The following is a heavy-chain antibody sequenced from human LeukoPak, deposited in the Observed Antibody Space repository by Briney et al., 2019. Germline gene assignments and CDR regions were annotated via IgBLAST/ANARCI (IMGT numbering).Heavy chain of an antibody. Sequence: GGSLRLSCAVSGFTVSGTYMSWVRQIPGKGLEWVSGIDSGGSIYSADSVKGRFTISRDNSKNTLYLQMNSLRAEDTAVYYCAKGVLRYFGPGTYFDFWGQGTLVTVSS. CDR3: AKGVLRYFGPGTYFDF. V-gene: IGHV3-53*01. J-gene: IGHJ4*02. D-gene: IGHD3-9*01. CDR1: GFTVSGTY. CDR2: IDSGGSI.